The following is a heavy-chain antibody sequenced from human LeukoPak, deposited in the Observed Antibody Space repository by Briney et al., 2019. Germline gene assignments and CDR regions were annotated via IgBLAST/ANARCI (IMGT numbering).Heavy chain of an antibody. V-gene: IGHV4-39*01. J-gene: IGHJ4*02. CDR2: IYYSGST. D-gene: IGHD2-2*01. CDR1: GGSISSSSYY. Sequence: SETLSLTCTVSGGSISSSSYYWGWIRQPPGKGLEWIGSIYYSGSTYYNPSLKSRDTISVDTSKNQFSLKLSSVTAADTAVYYCARHPIDCSSTSCYQLFDYWGQGTLVTVSS. CDR3: ARHPIDCSSTSCYQLFDY.